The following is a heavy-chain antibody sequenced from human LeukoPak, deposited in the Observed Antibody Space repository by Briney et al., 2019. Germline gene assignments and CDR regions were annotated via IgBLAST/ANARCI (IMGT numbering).Heavy chain of an antibody. V-gene: IGHV4-38-2*02. J-gene: IGHJ4*02. CDR2: IYHSGST. D-gene: IGHD3-10*01. CDR1: GYSISSGYY. CDR3: ARDHYGSGSYSLGY. Sequence: PSETLSLTCTVSGYSISSGYYWGWIRQPPGKGLEWIGSIYHSGSTYYNPSLKSRVTISVDTSKNQFSLKLSSVTAADTAVYYCARDHYGSGSYSLGYWGQGTLVTVSS.